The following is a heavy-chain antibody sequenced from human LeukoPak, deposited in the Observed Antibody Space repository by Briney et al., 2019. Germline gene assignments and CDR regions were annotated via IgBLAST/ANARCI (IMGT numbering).Heavy chain of an antibody. V-gene: IGHV3-30*02. J-gene: IGHJ1*01. CDR1: GFTFSSYG. CDR3: AKDSSRYCSSTSCPFYFQH. Sequence: PGGSLRLSCAASGFTFSSYGMHWVRQAPGKGLEWVAFIRYDGSNKYYADSVKGRFTTSRDNSKNTLYLQMNSLGAEDTAVYYCAKDSSRYCSSTSCPFYFQHWGQGTLVTVSS. CDR2: IRYDGSNK. D-gene: IGHD2-2*01.